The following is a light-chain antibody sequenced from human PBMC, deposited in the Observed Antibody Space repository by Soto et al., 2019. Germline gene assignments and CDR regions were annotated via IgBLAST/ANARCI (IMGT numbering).Light chain of an antibody. CDR1: SSDVGVYNY. V-gene: IGLV2-14*01. Sequence: QSVLTQPASVSGSPGQSITISCTGSSSDVGVYNYVSWYQQHPGKAPKLIIYDVSNRPSGVSNRFSGSKSGNTASLTISGLQAEDEADYYCSSYTSSSTVVFGGGTKL. CDR3: SSYTSSSTVV. CDR2: DVS. J-gene: IGLJ2*01.